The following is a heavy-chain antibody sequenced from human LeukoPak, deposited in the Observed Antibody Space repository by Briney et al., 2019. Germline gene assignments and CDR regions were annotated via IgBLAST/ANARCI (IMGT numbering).Heavy chain of an antibody. CDR3: AREWLYDAFDI. Sequence: GWSLRLSCAASGFTFSSYGVHWVRQAPGKGLEGVAVISYDGSNKYYADSVKGRFTISRDNSKNTLYLQMNSRRAEDTAVYYCAREWLYDAFDIWGQGTMVTVSS. D-gene: IGHD3-22*01. CDR1: GFTFSSYG. V-gene: IGHV3-30*19. J-gene: IGHJ3*02. CDR2: ISYDGSNK.